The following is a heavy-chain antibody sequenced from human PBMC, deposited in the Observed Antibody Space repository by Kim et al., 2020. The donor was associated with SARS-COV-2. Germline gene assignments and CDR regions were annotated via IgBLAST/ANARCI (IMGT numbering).Heavy chain of an antibody. V-gene: IGHV4-59*13. J-gene: IGHJ4*02. CDR2: VHYKGST. D-gene: IGHD3-10*01. Sequence: SETLFLTCTVSGDSINPYYWSWIRQPPGKGLEWIGYVHYKGSTNYNPSLESRVTISMDTSKNEFSLKLNSVTAADTAIYYCARGERRGTLGNYRTGKFDYWGQGSLVTVSS. CDR3: ARGERRGTLGNYRTGKFDY. CDR1: GDSINPYY.